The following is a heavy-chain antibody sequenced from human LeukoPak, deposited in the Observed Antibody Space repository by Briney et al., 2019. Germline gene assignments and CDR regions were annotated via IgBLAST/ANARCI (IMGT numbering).Heavy chain of an antibody. CDR1: GGSIFIYY. Sequence: SGTLSLTFTVSGGSIFIYYWSWIRQPPGKGLEWIGYLYYSGSTNYNPSLKSRVTISVDKSKNQFSLKVSSVTAADTAVYYCASALLWFGKLSPVDYWAREPWSPSPQ. V-gene: IGHV4-59*12. J-gene: IGHJ4*02. CDR3: ASALLWFGKLSPVDY. CDR2: LYYSGST. D-gene: IGHD3-10*01.